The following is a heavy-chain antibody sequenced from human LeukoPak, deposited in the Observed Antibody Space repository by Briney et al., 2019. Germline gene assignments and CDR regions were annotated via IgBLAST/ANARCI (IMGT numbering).Heavy chain of an antibody. D-gene: IGHD3-10*01. CDR1: GFTVSSNY. CDR3: ARGSGSMDV. Sequence: GGSLRLSCAASGFTVSSNYMTWVRQAPGKGLEWVSVIHSVGSTYYADSVRGRFTISRDNSNNTLYLQLNDLGVEDTAVYFCARGSGSMDVWGKGTAVTISS. CDR2: IHSVGST. J-gene: IGHJ6*03. V-gene: IGHV3-66*01.